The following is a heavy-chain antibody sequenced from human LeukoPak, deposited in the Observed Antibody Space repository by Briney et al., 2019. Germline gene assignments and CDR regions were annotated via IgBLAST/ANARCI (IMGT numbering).Heavy chain of an antibody. CDR1: GGTFSSYA. CDR3: ARGRITIFGVVITEPYYFDY. Sequence: SVKVSCKASGGTFSSYAISWVRQAPGQGLEWMGGIIPIFGTANYAQKFQGRVTITADESTSTAYMELSSLRSEDTAVYYCARGRITIFGVVITEPYYFDYWGQGTLVTVSS. J-gene: IGHJ4*02. D-gene: IGHD3-3*01. CDR2: IIPIFGTA. V-gene: IGHV1-69*01.